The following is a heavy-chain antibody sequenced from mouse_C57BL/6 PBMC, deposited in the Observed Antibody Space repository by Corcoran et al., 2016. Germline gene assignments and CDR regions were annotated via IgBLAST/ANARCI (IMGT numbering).Heavy chain of an antibody. CDR2: ISYDGSN. J-gene: IGHJ1*03. CDR1: GYSITSGYY. CDR3: ARYYGSSPWYFDV. Sequence: DVQLQESGPGLVKPSQSLSLTCSVTGYSITSGYYWNWIRQFPGNKLEWMGYISYDGSNNYNPSLKNRISITRDTSKNQFFLKLNSVTTEDTATYYCARYYGSSPWYFDVWGTGTTVTVSS. D-gene: IGHD1-1*01. V-gene: IGHV3-6*01.